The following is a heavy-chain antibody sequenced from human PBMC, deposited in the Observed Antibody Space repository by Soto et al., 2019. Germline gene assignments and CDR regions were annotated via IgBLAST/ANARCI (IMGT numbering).Heavy chain of an antibody. D-gene: IGHD6-13*01. CDR2: IYSGGSS. Sequence: GGSLRLSCAASGFTVSSNYMSWVRQAPGKGLEWVSVIYSGGSSYYADSVKGQVTISRDNSKNTLYLQMNRLRAEATAVDYCAGDRGLGSSWYFWFDPWGQGTLVTVSS. J-gene: IGHJ5*02. CDR3: AGDRGLGSSWYFWFDP. CDR1: GFTVSSNY. V-gene: IGHV3-53*01.